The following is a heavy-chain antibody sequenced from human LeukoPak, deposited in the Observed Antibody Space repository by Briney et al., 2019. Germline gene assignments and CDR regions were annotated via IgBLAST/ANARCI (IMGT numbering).Heavy chain of an antibody. CDR2: IYTSGGT. CDR3: ASSEDYGGTLDY. Sequence: SETLSLTCTVSGGSISSGDYYWSWIRQPAGKGLEWIGRIYTSGGTNYNPSLKSRVTISVDTSKNQFSLKLSSVTAADTAVYYCASSEDYGGTLDYWGQGTLVTVSS. CDR1: GGSISSGDYY. D-gene: IGHD4-23*01. J-gene: IGHJ4*02. V-gene: IGHV4-61*02.